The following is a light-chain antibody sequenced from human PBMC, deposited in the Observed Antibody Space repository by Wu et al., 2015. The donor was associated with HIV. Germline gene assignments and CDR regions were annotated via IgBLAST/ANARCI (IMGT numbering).Light chain of an antibody. CDR2: GAS. V-gene: IGKV3-20*01. Sequence: DIVLTQSPGTLSLSPGERATLSCRTSQSVSNSYLAWYQQKPGQAPRLLIYGASNRVTGIPDKFSGSGSGTDFSLSINRLEPEDFAVYYCQQYGSSFTFGPGTKVDIK. CDR1: QSVSNSY. CDR3: QQYGSSFT. J-gene: IGKJ3*01.